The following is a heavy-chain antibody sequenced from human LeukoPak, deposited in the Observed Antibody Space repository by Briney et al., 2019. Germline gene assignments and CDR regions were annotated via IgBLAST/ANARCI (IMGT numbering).Heavy chain of an antibody. CDR1: GYTFNNYW. CDR2: LYPNGSAT. CDR3: VRQGLQSGTYPAY. Sequence: GESLKISCKASGYTFNNYWIGWVRQMPGRGLEWMGMLYPNGSATTYHPSFEGRVTISADKSVTTAYLEWNSLKASDTALYYCVRQGLQSGTYPAYWGPGTLVTVSS. V-gene: IGHV5-51*01. J-gene: IGHJ4*02. D-gene: IGHD1-26*01.